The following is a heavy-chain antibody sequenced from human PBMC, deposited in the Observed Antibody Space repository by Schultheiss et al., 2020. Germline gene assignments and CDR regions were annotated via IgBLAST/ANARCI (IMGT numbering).Heavy chain of an antibody. CDR3: ARDGENCGGDCYNWFDP. D-gene: IGHD2-21*02. V-gene: IGHV3-48*02. CDR2: ISSSSSTI. Sequence: ESLKISCAASGFTFSSYSMNWVRQAPGKGLEWVSYISSSSSTIYYADSVKGRFTISRDNAKNSLYLQMNSLRDEDTAVYYCARDGENCGGDCYNWFDPWGQGTLVTVSS. CDR1: GFTFSSYS. J-gene: IGHJ5*02.